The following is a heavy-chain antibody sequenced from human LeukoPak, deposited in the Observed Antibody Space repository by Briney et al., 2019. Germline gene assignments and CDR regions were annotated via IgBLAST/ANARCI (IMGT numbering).Heavy chain of an antibody. J-gene: IGHJ3*02. D-gene: IGHD3-9*01. Sequence: GASVKVSCKASGGTFSSYAISWVRQAPGQGLEWMGRIIPILGIANYAQKFQGRVTITADKSTSTAYMELSSLRSEDTAVYYCARDLRYYDILTGYSHDAFDIWGQGTMVTVSS. CDR3: ARDLRYYDILTGYSHDAFDI. V-gene: IGHV1-69*04. CDR2: IIPILGIA. CDR1: GGTFSSYA.